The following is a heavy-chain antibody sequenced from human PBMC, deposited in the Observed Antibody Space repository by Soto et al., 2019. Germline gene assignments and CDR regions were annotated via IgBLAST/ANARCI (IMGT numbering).Heavy chain of an antibody. CDR3: ASTYSTSWYWFDP. D-gene: IGHD6-13*01. CDR1: GFSLSNAGLG. CDR2: IFSNDEK. Sequence: QVTVKESGPVLVKPTETLTLTCTVSGFSLSNAGLGVSWIRQPPGKALEWLAHIFSNDEKSYSTYLKSRLTISKDTSKSQVVLIMTNINPVDTATYYCASTYSTSWYWFDPWGQGTLVTVSS. V-gene: IGHV2-26*04. J-gene: IGHJ5*02.